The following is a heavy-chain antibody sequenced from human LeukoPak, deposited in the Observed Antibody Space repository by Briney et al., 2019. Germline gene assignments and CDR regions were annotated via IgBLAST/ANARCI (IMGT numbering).Heavy chain of an antibody. CDR3: ARDGNYGGDFDY. CDR1: GGSISSYY. Sequence: SETLSLTCTVSGGSISSYYWSWIRQPPGKGLEWIGYIYYSGSTNCNPSLKSRVTISVDTSKNQFSLELSSVTAADTAVYYCARDGNYGGDFDYWGQGTLVTVSS. J-gene: IGHJ4*02. CDR2: IYYSGST. V-gene: IGHV4-59*01. D-gene: IGHD4-23*01.